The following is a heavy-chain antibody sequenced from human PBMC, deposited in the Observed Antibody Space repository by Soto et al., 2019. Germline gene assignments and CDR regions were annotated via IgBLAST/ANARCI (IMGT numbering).Heavy chain of an antibody. D-gene: IGHD3-22*01. J-gene: IGHJ3*02. CDR3: ARDLQFYSDSSGYRDVFDI. CDR2: ISANNGNT. Sequence: QVQLVQSGAEVKKPGASVKVSCKASGYIFTTYGISWVRQAPGQGLEWMGWISANNGNTYYAQKFQGRVIMTTDTPTRIFYMELRSLRSDATAVYYCARDLQFYSDSSGYRDVFDIWGQGTMVTVSS. V-gene: IGHV1-18*01. CDR1: GYIFTTYG.